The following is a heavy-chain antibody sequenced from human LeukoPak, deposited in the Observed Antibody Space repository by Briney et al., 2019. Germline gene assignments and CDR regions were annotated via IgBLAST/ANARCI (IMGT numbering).Heavy chain of an antibody. V-gene: IGHV4-59*01. CDR2: IHYSGST. Sequence: SETLSLTCTVAGASITTYYWTRIRQPPGKGLEWIGYIHYSGSTNYNPSLKSRVTISVDTSKNQFSLKLSSVTAADAAVYYCARHPPREEWGPAFDHWGQGTLVTVSS. D-gene: IGHD1-26*01. CDR3: ARHPPREEWGPAFDH. CDR1: GASITTYY. J-gene: IGHJ4*02.